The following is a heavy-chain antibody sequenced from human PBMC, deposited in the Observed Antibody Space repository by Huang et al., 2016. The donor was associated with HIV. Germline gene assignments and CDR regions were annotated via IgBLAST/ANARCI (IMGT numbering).Heavy chain of an antibody. D-gene: IGHD5-18*01. CDR1: GGTFSSYA. CDR3: ARTAYSYGFRQGYNWFDP. CDR2: ISPSFGTA. Sequence: QVLLVQSGAEVRKPGSSVKVSCTAFGGTFSSYAISWVRQAPGQGLEWMGGISPSFGTANYTQKVQGRVTITGDEATNTGYMELTRLTSEDTAVYYCARTAYSYGFRQGYNWFDPWGQGTPVTVSS. V-gene: IGHV1-69*13. J-gene: IGHJ5*02.